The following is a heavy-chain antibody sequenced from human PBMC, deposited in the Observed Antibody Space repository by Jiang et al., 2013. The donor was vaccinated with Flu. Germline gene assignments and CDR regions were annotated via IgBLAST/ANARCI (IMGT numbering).Heavy chain of an antibody. J-gene: IGHJ4*02. D-gene: IGHD5-24*01. CDR3: ARVLKSRDGYNPFDY. CDR1: GYTFTGYY. V-gene: IGHV1-2*04. Sequence: SGAEVKKPGASVKVSCKASGYTFTGYYMHWVRQAPGQGLEWMGWINPNSGGTNYAQKFQGWVTMTRDTSISTAYMELSRLRSDDTAVYYXARVLKSRDGYNPFDYWGQGTLVTVSS. CDR2: INPNSGGT.